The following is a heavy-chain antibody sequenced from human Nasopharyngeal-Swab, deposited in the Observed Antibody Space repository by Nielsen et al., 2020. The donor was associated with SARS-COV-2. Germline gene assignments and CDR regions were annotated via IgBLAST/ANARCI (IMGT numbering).Heavy chain of an antibody. V-gene: IGHV4-34*09. J-gene: IGHJ4*02. D-gene: IGHD3-22*01. CDR1: GGSFSGYY. Sequence: SETLSLTCAVYGGSFSGYYWSWIRQPPGKGLEWIGEINHSGSTNYNPSLKSRVTISVDTSKNQFSLKLSSVTAADTAVYYCARYLLVDYYDSSGYPDYWGQGTLVTVSS. CDR3: ARYLLVDYYDSSGYPDY. CDR2: INHSGST.